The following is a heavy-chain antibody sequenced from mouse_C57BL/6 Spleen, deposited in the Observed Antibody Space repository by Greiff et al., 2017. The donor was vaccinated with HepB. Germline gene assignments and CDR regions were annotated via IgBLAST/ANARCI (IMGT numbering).Heavy chain of an antibody. D-gene: IGHD2-4*01. Sequence: QVHVKQSGTELVKPGASVKLSCKASGYTFTSYWMHWVKQRPGQGLEWIGNINPSNGGTNYNEKFKSKATLTVDKSSSTAYMQLSSLTSEDSAVYYCARSGGPYDYGFAYWGQGTLVTVSA. CDR1: GYTFTSYW. CDR3: ARSGGPYDYGFAY. CDR2: INPSNGGT. J-gene: IGHJ3*01. V-gene: IGHV1-53*01.